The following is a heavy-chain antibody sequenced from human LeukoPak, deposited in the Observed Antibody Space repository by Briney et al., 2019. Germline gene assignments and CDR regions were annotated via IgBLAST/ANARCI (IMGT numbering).Heavy chain of an antibody. CDR1: GGSISSYY. J-gene: IGHJ6*03. Sequence: PSETLSLTCTVPGGSISSYYWSWIRQPPGKGLEWIGYIYYSGSTNYNPSLKSRVTISVDTSKNQFSLKLSSVTAADTAVYYCARGLRTNYYYYMDVWGKGTTVTVSS. V-gene: IGHV4-59*01. CDR2: IYYSGST. CDR3: ARGLRTNYYYYMDV. D-gene: IGHD2-2*01.